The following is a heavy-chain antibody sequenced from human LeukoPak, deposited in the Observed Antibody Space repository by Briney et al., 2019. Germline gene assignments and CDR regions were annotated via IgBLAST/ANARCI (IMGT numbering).Heavy chain of an antibody. V-gene: IGHV3-23*01. J-gene: IGHJ6*04. CDR2: ISGSGGST. CDR1: GFTFSSYG. D-gene: IGHD6-19*01. Sequence: GGTLRLSCAASGFTFSSYGMSWVRQAPGKGLEWVSAISGSGGSTYYADSVKGRFTISRDNAKNSLYLQMNSLRAEDTAVYYCARVVAVAGVGVAMDVWGKGTTVTVSS. CDR3: ARVVAVAGVGVAMDV.